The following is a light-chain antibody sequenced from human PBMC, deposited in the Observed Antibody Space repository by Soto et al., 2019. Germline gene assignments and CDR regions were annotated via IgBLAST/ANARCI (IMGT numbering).Light chain of an antibody. Sequence: QSALTQPRSVSGSPGQSVTISCTGTSSDVGGYNYVSWYQQHPGKAPKLIIYDVLKRPSGVPDRFSGSKSGNXXXPTISGLQAEDEADYYCCSYAGSYTGVFGGGXXXTVL. CDR1: SSDVGGYNY. J-gene: IGLJ3*02. V-gene: IGLV2-11*01. CDR3: CSYAGSYTGV. CDR2: DVL.